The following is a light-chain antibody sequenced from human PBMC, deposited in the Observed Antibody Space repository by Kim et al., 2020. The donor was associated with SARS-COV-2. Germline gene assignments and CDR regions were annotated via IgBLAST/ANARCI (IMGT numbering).Light chain of an antibody. CDR2: KAS. V-gene: IGKV1-5*03. CDR1: QSISSW. J-gene: IGKJ2*01. CDR3: QQYNSYSYT. Sequence: DIQMTQSPSTLSASAGDRVTITCRASQSISSWLAWYQQKPGKAPKLLIYKASNLESGVPSRFSGSGSGTEFTLTISSLQPDDFATYYCQQYNSYSYTFGQGTKLEI.